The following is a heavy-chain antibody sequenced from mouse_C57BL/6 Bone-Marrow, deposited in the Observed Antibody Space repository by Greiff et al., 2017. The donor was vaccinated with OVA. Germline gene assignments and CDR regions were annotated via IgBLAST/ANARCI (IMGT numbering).Heavy chain of an antibody. CDR1: GDACTSYG. D-gene: IGHD5-1*01. Sequence: QVQLQQSGAELVMPGASVKMVGKAAGDACTSYGMHWVKQRPGQGLEWIGEIDPSDSYTNYNQKFKGKSTLTVDKSSSTAYMQLSSLTSEDAAVYYCARSVPHYYAMDYWGQGTSVTVSS. J-gene: IGHJ4*01. CDR3: ARSVPHYYAMDY. V-gene: IGHV1-69*01. CDR2: IDPSDSYT.